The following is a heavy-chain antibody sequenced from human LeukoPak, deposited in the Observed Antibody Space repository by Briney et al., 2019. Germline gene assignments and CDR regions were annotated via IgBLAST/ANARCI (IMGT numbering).Heavy chain of an antibody. J-gene: IGHJ3*02. CDR3: AKDLAAAGTSGAHDAFDI. D-gene: IGHD6-13*01. Sequence: GGSLRLSCAASGFTFSGSAMHWVRQASGKGLEWVGRIRSKANSYATAYAASVKGRFTISRDDSKNTAYLQMNSLRAEDTAVYYCAKDLAAAGTSGAHDAFDIWGQGTMVTVSS. CDR1: GFTFSGSA. CDR2: IRSKANSYAT. V-gene: IGHV3-73*01.